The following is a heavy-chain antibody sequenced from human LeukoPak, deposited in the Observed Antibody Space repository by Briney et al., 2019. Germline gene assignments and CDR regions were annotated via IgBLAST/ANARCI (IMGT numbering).Heavy chain of an antibody. CDR3: ARENYGDHYFDY. J-gene: IGHJ4*02. Sequence: GGSLRLSCAASGFTFSNFDMNWVRQAPGKGLEWVSYISSSGSPKYYADSVRGRFTISRDNSKNTLFLQMNSLRAEDTAVYYCARENYGDHYFDYWGQGTLVTVSS. CDR1: GFTFSNFD. V-gene: IGHV3-48*01. CDR2: ISSSGSPK. D-gene: IGHD4-17*01.